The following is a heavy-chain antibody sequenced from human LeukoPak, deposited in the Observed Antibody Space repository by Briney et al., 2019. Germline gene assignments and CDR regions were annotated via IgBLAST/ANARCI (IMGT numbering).Heavy chain of an antibody. J-gene: IGHJ4*02. CDR1: GFTFSSYW. CDR3: AKGSATVTTGDYFDY. V-gene: IGHV3-23*01. Sequence: PGGSLRLSCAASGFTFSSYWMSWVRQAPGKGLEWVSAISGSGGSTYYADSVKGRFTISRDNSKNTLYLQMNSLRAEDTAVYCCAKGSATVTTGDYFDYWGQGTLVTVSS. CDR2: ISGSGGST. D-gene: IGHD4-17*01.